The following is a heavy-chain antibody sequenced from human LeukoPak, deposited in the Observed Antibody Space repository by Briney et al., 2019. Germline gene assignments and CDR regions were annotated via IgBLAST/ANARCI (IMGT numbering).Heavy chain of an antibody. V-gene: IGHV3-48*03. CDR2: ISSSGSTI. J-gene: IGHJ4*02. CDR1: GFTFSSYE. Sequence: PGGSLRLSCAASGFTFSSYEMNWVRQAPGKGLEWVSYISSSGSTIYYADSVKGRFTISRDNAKNSLYLQMNSLRAEDTAVYYCARVAGYYGSGSYYSWGQGTLVTVSS. D-gene: IGHD3-10*01. CDR3: ARVAGYYGSGSYYS.